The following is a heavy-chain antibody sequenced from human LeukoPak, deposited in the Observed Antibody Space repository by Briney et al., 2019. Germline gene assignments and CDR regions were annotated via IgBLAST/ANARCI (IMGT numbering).Heavy chain of an antibody. J-gene: IGHJ4*02. D-gene: IGHD3-22*01. Sequence: SETLSLTCTVSGGSISGSSYYWSWIRQPPGKGLEWIGYIYYSGSTNYNPSLKSRVTISVDTSKNQFSLKLSSVTAADTAVYYCARVGSSYYDSSGYYYPGYFDYWGQGTLVTVSS. CDR3: ARVGSSYYDSSGYYYPGYFDY. V-gene: IGHV4-61*01. CDR1: GGSISGSSYY. CDR2: IYYSGST.